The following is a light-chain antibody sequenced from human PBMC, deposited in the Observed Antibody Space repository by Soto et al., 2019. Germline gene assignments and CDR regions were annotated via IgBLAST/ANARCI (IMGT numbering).Light chain of an antibody. V-gene: IGLV2-14*02. J-gene: IGLJ2*01. CDR1: SSDVGSYDL. CDR3: SSYTGTNNFVL. Sequence: QSALTQPASVSGSPGQSITISCTGTSSDVGSYDLVSWYQQHPGKVPKLMIYEVSERPSGVPDRFSGSKSGNAASLTVSGLQADDEAIYYCSSYTGTNNFVLFGGGTKVTVL. CDR2: EVS.